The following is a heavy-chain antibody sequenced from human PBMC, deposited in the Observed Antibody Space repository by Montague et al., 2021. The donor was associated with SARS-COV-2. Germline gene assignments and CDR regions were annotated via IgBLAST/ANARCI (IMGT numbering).Heavy chain of an antibody. CDR3: ARYSYSGTYFGLNDAFDI. J-gene: IGHJ3*02. V-gene: IGHV6-1*01. Sequence: CAISGDSVSSNNAAWNWIRQSPSRGLEWLGRTCYRSEWYFDYAISLRGRITINPDTSKNQFSLQLDSVTLDDTAVYYCARYSYSGTYFGLNDAFDIWGQGPLVTVSA. CDR2: TCYRSEWYF. CDR1: GDSVSSNNAA. D-gene: IGHD1-26*01.